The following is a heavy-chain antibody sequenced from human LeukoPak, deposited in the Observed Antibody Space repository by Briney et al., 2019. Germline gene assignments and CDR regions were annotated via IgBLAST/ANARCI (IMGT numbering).Heavy chain of an antibody. CDR2: IYHSGST. CDR1: GYSISSGYY. CDR3: ARGSLWFGEHNNWFDP. D-gene: IGHD3-10*01. J-gene: IGHJ5*02. V-gene: IGHV4-38-2*02. Sequence: SETLSLTCTVSGYSISSGYYWGWIRQPPGKGLEWIGSIYHSGSTYYNPSLKSRVTISVDTSKNQFSLKLSSVTAADTAVYYCARGSLWFGEHNNWFDPWGQGTLVTVSS.